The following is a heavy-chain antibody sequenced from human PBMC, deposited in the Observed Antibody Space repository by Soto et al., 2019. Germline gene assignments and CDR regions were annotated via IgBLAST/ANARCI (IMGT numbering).Heavy chain of an antibody. Sequence: EVQLVESGGGLVKPGGSLRLSCAASGFTFSSYSMNWVRQAPGKGLEWVSSISSSSSYIYYADSVKGRFTISRDNAKNSLYLQMNRLRAEDTAVYYCARKLELVYGMDVWGQGTTVTVSS. V-gene: IGHV3-21*01. CDR1: GFTFSSYS. CDR3: ARKLELVYGMDV. J-gene: IGHJ6*02. CDR2: ISSSSSYI. D-gene: IGHD1-7*01.